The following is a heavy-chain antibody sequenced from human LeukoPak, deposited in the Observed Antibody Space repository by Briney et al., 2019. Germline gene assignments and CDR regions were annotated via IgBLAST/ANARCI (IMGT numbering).Heavy chain of an antibody. V-gene: IGHV3-21*01. Sequence: GGSLRLSCAASGFTFSSYSMNWVRQAPGKGLEWVSSISSSSSYIYYADSVKGRFTISRDNSKNTLYLQMNSLRAEDTAVYYCARRTGVAAAGMVGYYYYYMDVWGKGTTVTVSS. J-gene: IGHJ6*03. CDR2: ISSSSSYI. D-gene: IGHD6-13*01. CDR1: GFTFSSYS. CDR3: ARRTGVAAAGMVGYYYYYMDV.